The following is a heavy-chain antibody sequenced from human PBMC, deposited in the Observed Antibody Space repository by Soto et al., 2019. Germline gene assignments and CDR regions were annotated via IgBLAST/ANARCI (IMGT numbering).Heavy chain of an antibody. CDR1: GFTFSSYW. D-gene: IGHD2-2*01. V-gene: IGHV3-7*01. CDR2: IKQDGSEK. J-gene: IGHJ6*03. Sequence: HPGGSLRLSCAASGFTFSSYWMSWVRQAPGKGLEWVANIKQDGSEKYYVDSVKGRFTISRDNAKNSLYLQMNSLRAEDTAVYYCASCSTSRYYYYMDVWGKGTTVTVSS. CDR3: ASCSTSRYYYYMDV.